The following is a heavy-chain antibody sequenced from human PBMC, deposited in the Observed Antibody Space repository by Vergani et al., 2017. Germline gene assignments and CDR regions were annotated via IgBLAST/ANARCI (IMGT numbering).Heavy chain of an antibody. CDR3: AKDGRYCSGGSCLKGYMDV. Sequence: QVQLVESGGGVVQPGRSLRLSCAASGFTFSSYGMHWVRQAPGKELEWVAVISYDGSNKYYADSVKGRFTISRDNSKNTLYLQMNSLRAEDTAVYYCAKDGRYCSGGSCLKGYMDVWGKGTTVTVSS. J-gene: IGHJ6*03. V-gene: IGHV3-30*18. D-gene: IGHD2-15*01. CDR2: ISYDGSNK. CDR1: GFTFSSYG.